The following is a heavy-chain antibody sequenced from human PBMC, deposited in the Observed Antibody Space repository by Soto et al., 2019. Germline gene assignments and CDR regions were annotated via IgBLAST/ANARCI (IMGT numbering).Heavy chain of an antibody. D-gene: IGHD1-1*01. CDR2: IKSKSDGDTK. Sequence: EVQLVESGGGLVKPGGSLRLSCAASGLSFTNAWFWVRQAPGKGLEGVGIIKSKSDGDTKDYAAPVKGRFTISRDDSKDPLYLLMNSLKTDISGVYYCTTVLDYFTACRVCWGQGTGVTVSS. J-gene: IGHJ4*02. V-gene: IGHV3-15*01. CDR3: TTVLDYFTACRVC. CDR1: GLSFTNAW.